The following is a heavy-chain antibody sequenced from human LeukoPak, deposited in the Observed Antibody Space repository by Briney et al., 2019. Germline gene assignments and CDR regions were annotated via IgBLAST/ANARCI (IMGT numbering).Heavy chain of an antibody. D-gene: IGHD2-21*02. CDR3: AKDRVHIVVVTAFDY. J-gene: IGHJ4*02. CDR1: GFTFSSYA. Sequence: GGSLRLSCAASGFTFSSYAMSWVRQAPGKGLEWVSAISGSGGSTYYADSVKGRFTISRDNSKNTLYLQMNSLRAEDTAVYYCAKDRVHIVVVTAFDYWGQGTLVTVSS. V-gene: IGHV3-23*01. CDR2: ISGSGGST.